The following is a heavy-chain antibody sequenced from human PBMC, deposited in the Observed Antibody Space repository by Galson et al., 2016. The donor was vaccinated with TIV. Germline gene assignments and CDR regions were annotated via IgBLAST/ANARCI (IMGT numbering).Heavy chain of an antibody. CDR2: IIPIFGTA. CDR1: GGTFSSYA. V-gene: IGHV1-69*13. J-gene: IGHJ6*03. D-gene: IGHD5-18*01. CDR3: ARSEYSYGKYYYYYYMDD. Sequence: SVKVSCKASGGTFSSYAISWVRQAPGQGLEWMGGIIPIFGTANYAQKFQGRVTITADESTSTAYMELSSLRSEDTAVFYCARSEYSYGKYYYYYYMDDWGKGTTVIVSS.